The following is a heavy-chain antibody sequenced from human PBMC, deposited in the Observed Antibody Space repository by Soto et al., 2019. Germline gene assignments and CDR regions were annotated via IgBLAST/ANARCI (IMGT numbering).Heavy chain of an antibody. CDR3: ARDCHGWFDP. Sequence: APVKVSCKASGYTFTSYGISWRRQAPGQGLEWMGWISAYNGNTNYAQKLQGRVTMTTDTSTSTAYMELRSLRSDHTAVYYCARDCHGWFDPWGQGTLVTVSS. CDR1: GYTFTSYG. CDR2: ISAYNGNT. J-gene: IGHJ5*02. V-gene: IGHV1-18*01.